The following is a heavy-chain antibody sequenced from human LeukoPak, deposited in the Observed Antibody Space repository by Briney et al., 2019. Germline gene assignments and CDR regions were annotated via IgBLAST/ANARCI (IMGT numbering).Heavy chain of an antibody. D-gene: IGHD3-22*01. V-gene: IGHV4-30-4*01. CDR2: MNCSGST. CDR3: ARPYYNDSRIDA. Sequence: SETVSLTCTVSGGSISSGDYYWRWIRQAPGRGLVRIGYMNCSGSTYYTPSLKSRATISGDTSKNQFSLQVSSVTAADTAVYYCARPYYNDSRIDAWGQGALLTVAS. J-gene: IGHJ5*02. CDR1: GGSISSGDYY.